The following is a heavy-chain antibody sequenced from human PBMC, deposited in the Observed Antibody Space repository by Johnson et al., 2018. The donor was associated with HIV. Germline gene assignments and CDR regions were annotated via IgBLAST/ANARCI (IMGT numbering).Heavy chain of an antibody. CDR1: GFTFSSYA. CDR3: AKDLFTEREDDAFDI. J-gene: IGHJ3*02. D-gene: IGHD1-26*01. CDR2: ISYDGSNK. Sequence: QVQLVESGGGVVQPGRSLRLSCAASGFTFSSYAMHWVRQAPGKGLEWVAVISYDGSNKYYADSVKGRFTISRDNSKNTLYLQMNRLRAEDTAVYYCAKDLFTEREDDAFDIWGQGTMVTVSS. V-gene: IGHV3-30*18.